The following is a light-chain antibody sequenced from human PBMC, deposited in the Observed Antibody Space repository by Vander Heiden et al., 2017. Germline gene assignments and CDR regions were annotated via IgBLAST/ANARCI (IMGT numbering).Light chain of an antibody. J-gene: IGKJ4*01. Sequence: PGERVTLSCWVSQSVSSSYLTWYQQKPGKAPRLLIYGASTRATSIPARVSGSGSGTDFTLTSSSLQSEDFAVYYFQQHYNLPLGGGTKVEIK. CDR3: QQHYNLP. CDR2: GAS. CDR1: QSVSSSY. V-gene: IGKV3D-7*01.